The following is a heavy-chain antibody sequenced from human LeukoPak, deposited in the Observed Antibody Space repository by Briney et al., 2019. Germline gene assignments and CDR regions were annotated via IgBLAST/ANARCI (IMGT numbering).Heavy chain of an antibody. Sequence: GGSLRLSCVASGFKLSRNGMHWVRQAPGKGLEWVAFMRYDATKAFYGDSVRGRFTISRDDSKNTLYLQMNNLRHEDSAVYFCARDFDDINGDYYYIPDFWGQGVLVTVSS. CDR2: MRYDATKA. CDR3: ARDFDDINGDYYYIPDF. D-gene: IGHD3-22*01. CDR1: GFKLSRNG. J-gene: IGHJ4*02. V-gene: IGHV3-30*02.